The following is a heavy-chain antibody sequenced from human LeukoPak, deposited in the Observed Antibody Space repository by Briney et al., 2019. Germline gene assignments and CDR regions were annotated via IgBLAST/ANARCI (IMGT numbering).Heavy chain of an antibody. CDR1: GFTFSSYG. Sequence: PGGSLRLSCAASGFTFSSYGMHWVRQAPGKGLEWVAFIRYDGSNKYYADSVKGRFTISRDNSKNTLYLQMNSLRAEDTAVYYCAKGSRGYSYGYFDYWGQGTLVTVSS. D-gene: IGHD5-18*01. V-gene: IGHV3-30*02. CDR3: AKGSRGYSYGYFDY. J-gene: IGHJ4*02. CDR2: IRYDGSNK.